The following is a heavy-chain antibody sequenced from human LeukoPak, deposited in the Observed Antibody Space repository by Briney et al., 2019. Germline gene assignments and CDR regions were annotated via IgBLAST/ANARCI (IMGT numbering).Heavy chain of an antibody. CDR1: GFSFSSYW. V-gene: IGHV3-7*01. Sequence: GGSLRLSCAASGFSFSSYWMSWVRQAPGKGLEWVANINQDGGVRYYVDSVKGRFTIPRDNAKNSVDLQMSSLRAEDTAVYHCGRGFYYDRSGYYVDYWGQGTLVTVSS. CDR2: INQDGGVR. J-gene: IGHJ4*02. CDR3: GRGFYYDRSGYYVDY. D-gene: IGHD3-22*01.